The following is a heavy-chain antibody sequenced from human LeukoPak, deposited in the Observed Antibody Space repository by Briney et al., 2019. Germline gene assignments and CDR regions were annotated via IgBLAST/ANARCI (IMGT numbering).Heavy chain of an antibody. Sequence: PGGSLKLSCAASGFTFSGSAIHWVRQASGKGLDWVGRIRSKAKSYATAYAESVKGRFTISRDDSENTAYLQMNSLKTEDTAVYYCAPQLVVAARSLYWGQGTLVTVSS. D-gene: IGHD2-15*01. CDR3: APQLVVAARSLY. CDR1: GFTFSGSA. J-gene: IGHJ4*02. V-gene: IGHV3-73*01. CDR2: IRSKAKSYAT.